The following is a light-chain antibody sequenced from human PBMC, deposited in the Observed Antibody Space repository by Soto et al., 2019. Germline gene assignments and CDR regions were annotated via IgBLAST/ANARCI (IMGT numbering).Light chain of an antibody. CDR1: QSVSNY. J-gene: IGKJ3*01. CDR2: DAS. V-gene: IGKV3-11*01. Sequence: EXVLTQSPATLSLSPGDRATLSCGASQSVSNYLAWYQQKPGQAPRLLIYDASNRATGIPARFSGSGSGTDFTLTISSLEPEDFAVYYCQQRYNWPLTFGPGTKVDFK. CDR3: QQRYNWPLT.